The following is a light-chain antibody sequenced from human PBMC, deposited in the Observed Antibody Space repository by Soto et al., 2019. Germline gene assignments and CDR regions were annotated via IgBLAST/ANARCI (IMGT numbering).Light chain of an antibody. J-gene: IGLJ1*01. CDR2: NSY. CDR1: SSNIGSKT. Sequence: QSVLTQPPSASGTPGQRVTISCSGSSSNIGSKTVNWYQQLPGTVPKLLIYNSYQRPSGVPDRFSGSKSGTSASLAISGLQSEEEADYYCAAWDDSLNGYVFGAGTEVTVL. V-gene: IGLV1-44*01. CDR3: AAWDDSLNGYV.